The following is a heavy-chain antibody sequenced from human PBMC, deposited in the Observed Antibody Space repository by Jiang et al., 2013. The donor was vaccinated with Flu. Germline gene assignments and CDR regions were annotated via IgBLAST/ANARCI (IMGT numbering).Heavy chain of an antibody. CDR1: GGSISSSTFF. D-gene: IGHD1-26*01. CDR3: ARHFQWEVVGIDY. Sequence: GSGLVKPSETLSLTCTVSGGSISSSTFFWGWIRQSPGKGLEWIGSFYYSGSSYYTPSLKSRVSISVETSKNQFSLKLTSVTAADTAVYYCARHFQWEVVGIDYVGPGNPGSTVSS. V-gene: IGHV4-39*01. CDR2: FYYSGSS. J-gene: IGHJ4*02.